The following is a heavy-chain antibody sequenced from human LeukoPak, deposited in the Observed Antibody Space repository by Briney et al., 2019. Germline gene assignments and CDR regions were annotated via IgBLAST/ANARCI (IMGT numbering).Heavy chain of an antibody. CDR1: GFTFSSSW. Sequence: GGSLRLSCAASGFTFSSSWMSWVRQAPGKGLEWVANIKQDGSEKYYVDSVKGRFIISRDNAKNSLYLQMNSLRAEDTAVYYCARTGNNPRITIFGVAHLDYYYYGMDVWGQGTTVTVSS. CDR2: IKQDGSEK. V-gene: IGHV3-7*03. D-gene: IGHD3-3*01. CDR3: ARTGNNPRITIFGVAHLDYYYYGMDV. J-gene: IGHJ6*02.